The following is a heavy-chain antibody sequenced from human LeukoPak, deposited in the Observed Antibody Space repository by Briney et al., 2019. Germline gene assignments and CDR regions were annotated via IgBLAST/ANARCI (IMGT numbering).Heavy chain of an antibody. V-gene: IGHV1-69*04. CDR3: ARVFMVRGAPFDY. Sequence: SVKVSCKASGGTFSSYAISWVRQAPGQGLEWMGRIIPILGIANYAQKFQGRVTITADKSTSTAYMELSSLRSDDTAVYYCARVFMVRGAPFDYWGQGTLVTVSS. J-gene: IGHJ4*02. CDR2: IIPILGIA. CDR1: GGTFSSYA. D-gene: IGHD3-10*01.